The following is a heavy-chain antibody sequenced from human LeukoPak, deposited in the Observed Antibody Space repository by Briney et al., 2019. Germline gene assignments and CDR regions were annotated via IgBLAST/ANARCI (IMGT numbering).Heavy chain of an antibody. CDR2: IIPIFGTA. J-gene: IGHJ5*02. D-gene: IGHD2-2*01. V-gene: IGHV1-69*05. CDR1: GGTFSSYA. CDR3: ARTKRYCSGTSGSGENWFDP. Sequence: SVKVSCKASGGTFSSYAISWVRQAPGQGLEWMGGIIPIFGTANYAQKFQGRVTITTDESTSTAYMELSSLRSEDTAVYYCARTKRYCSGTSGSGENWFDPWGQGTLVTV.